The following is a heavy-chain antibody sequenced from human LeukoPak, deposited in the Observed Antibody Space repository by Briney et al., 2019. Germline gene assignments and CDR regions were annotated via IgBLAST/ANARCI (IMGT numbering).Heavy chain of an antibody. D-gene: IGHD3-10*01. J-gene: IGHJ4*02. CDR3: ASTATMVRGVAFDY. Sequence: SETLSLTCTVSGGSISSYYWTWIRQPPGKGLEWIGYIYYSGSTNYNPSLKSRVTMSVDTSKNQFSLKLSSVTAADTAVYYCASTATMVRGVAFDYWGQGTLVTVSS. CDR1: GGSISSYY. V-gene: IGHV4-59*12. CDR2: IYYSGST.